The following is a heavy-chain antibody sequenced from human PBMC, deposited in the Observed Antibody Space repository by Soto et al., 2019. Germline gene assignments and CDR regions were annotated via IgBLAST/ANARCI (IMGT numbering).Heavy chain of an antibody. CDR1: GGSVSSGSYY. CDR2: IYYSGST. J-gene: IGHJ6*02. D-gene: IGHD6-19*01. V-gene: IGHV4-61*01. Sequence: SETLSLTCTVSGGSVSSGSYYWSWIRQPPGKGLEWIGYIYYSGSTNYNPSLKSRVTISVDTSKNQFSLKLSSVTAADTAVYYCARSPGIAVDGNDYGMDVCGQRTTVTVSS. CDR3: ARSPGIAVDGNDYGMDV.